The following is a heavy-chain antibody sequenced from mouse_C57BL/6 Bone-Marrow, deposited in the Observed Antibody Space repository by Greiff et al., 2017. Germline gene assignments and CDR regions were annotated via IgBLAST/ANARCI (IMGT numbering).Heavy chain of an antibody. D-gene: IGHD3-2*01. CDR2: ISSGGSYA. CDR3: ARLDRGYAMDY. CDR1: GFTFSSYG. Sequence: DVKLQESGGDLVKPGGSLKLSCAASGFTFSSYGMSWVRQTPDKRLEWVATISSGGSYAYYPDSVKGRFTISRDNAKNTLYLQMSSLKSEDTAMYYCARLDRGYAMDYWGQGTSVTVSS. V-gene: IGHV5-6*02. J-gene: IGHJ4*01.